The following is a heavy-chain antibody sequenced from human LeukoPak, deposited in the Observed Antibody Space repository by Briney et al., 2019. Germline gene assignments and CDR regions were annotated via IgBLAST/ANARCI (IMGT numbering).Heavy chain of an antibody. Sequence: GGSLRLSCAASGFTFSSYAMHWVRQAPGKGLEWVAVISYDGSNKYYADSVKGRFTISRDNAKNSLYLQMNSLRAEDTAVYYCARVVRFLEWLADYWGQGTLVTVSS. J-gene: IGHJ4*02. CDR1: GFTFSSYA. CDR3: ARVVRFLEWLADY. D-gene: IGHD3-3*01. CDR2: ISYDGSNK. V-gene: IGHV3-30-3*01.